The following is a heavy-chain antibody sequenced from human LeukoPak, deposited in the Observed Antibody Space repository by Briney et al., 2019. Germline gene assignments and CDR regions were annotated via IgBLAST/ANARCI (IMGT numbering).Heavy chain of an antibody. CDR2: IGDSGGRT. D-gene: IGHD3-10*01. J-gene: IGHJ4*02. CDR1: GITLSSYG. CDR3: AKRGVVVRVILVGFHKEAYYFDS. Sequence: GGSLRLSCAVSGITLSSYGMSWVRQAPGKGLEWVAGIGDSGGRTNYADSVKGRFTISRDNPKNTLYLQMNSLRAEDTAVYFCAKRGVVVRVILVGFHKEAYYFDSWGQGALVTVSS. V-gene: IGHV3-23*01.